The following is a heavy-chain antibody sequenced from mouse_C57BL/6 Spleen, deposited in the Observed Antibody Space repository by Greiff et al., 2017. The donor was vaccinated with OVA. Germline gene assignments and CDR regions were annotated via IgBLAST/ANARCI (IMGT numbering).Heavy chain of an antibody. CDR2: IWWDDYK. CDR1: GFSLSTFGMG. V-gene: IGHV8-8*01. Sequence: QVTLKVSGPGILQPSQTLSLTCSSSGFSLSTFGMGVGWIRQPSGKGLEWLAHIWWDDYKYYNPALESRLTISKDTSKNQVFLKIANVDAADTSTYYCARSPTTVERYFDVWGTGTTVTVSS. CDR3: ARSPTTVERYFDV. D-gene: IGHD1-1*01. J-gene: IGHJ1*03.